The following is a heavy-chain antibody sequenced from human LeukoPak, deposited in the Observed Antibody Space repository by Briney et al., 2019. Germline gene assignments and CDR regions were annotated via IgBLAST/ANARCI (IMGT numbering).Heavy chain of an antibody. D-gene: IGHD3-22*01. V-gene: IGHV3-23*01. Sequence: PGGSLRLSCAASGFTFSSYAMSWVRQAPGKGLEWVSAISGSGGSTYYADSVKGRFTISRDNSKNTLYLQMNSLRAEDTAVYYCATPVGSNYYDSSGYYSPFDYWGQGTLVTVSS. CDR1: GFTFSSYA. CDR2: ISGSGGST. CDR3: ATPVGSNYYDSSGYYSPFDY. J-gene: IGHJ4*02.